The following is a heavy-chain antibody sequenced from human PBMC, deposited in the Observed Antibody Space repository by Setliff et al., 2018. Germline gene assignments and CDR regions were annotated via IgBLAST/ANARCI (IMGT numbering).Heavy chain of an antibody. CDR1: GYNFPVYG. CDR2: ISPDNGVT. Sequence: GASVKVSCKTSGYNFPVYGITWVRQAPGHGLEWMGWISPDNGVTKYVEKNQDRVTMTTDTSTNTAYMELRNLTSDDTAVYYCTRLVEFPLEKGFPYDHKDHWGQGTLVT. CDR3: TRLVEFPLEKGFPYDHKDH. J-gene: IGHJ4*02. V-gene: IGHV1-18*01. D-gene: IGHD3-10*01.